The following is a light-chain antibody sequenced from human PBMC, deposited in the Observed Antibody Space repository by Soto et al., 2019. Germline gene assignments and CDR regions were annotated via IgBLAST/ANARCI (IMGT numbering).Light chain of an antibody. CDR2: KAS. Sequence: DIQMTQSPSTLSASVGDRVTITCRASQSISSWLAWYQQKPGKAPKHLIYKASSLESGVPSRFSGSGSGTEFTLTISSLQPDDFATYYCQEYKSYSTFGQGTKLEIK. CDR3: QEYKSYST. V-gene: IGKV1-5*03. CDR1: QSISSW. J-gene: IGKJ2*01.